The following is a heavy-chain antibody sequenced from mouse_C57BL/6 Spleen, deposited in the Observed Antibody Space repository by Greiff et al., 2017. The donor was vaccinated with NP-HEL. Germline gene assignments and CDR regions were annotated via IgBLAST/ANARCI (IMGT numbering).Heavy chain of an antibody. V-gene: IGHV5-17*01. CDR2: ISSGSSTI. Sequence: EVQLVESGGGLVKPGGSLKLSCAASGFTFSDYGMHWVRQAPEKGLEWVAYISSGSSTIYYADTVKGRFTIARDNAKNTLFLQMTSLRSEDTAMDYCVGDGYHGGFAYWGQGTLVTVSA. D-gene: IGHD2-3*01. J-gene: IGHJ3*01. CDR3: VGDGYHGGFAY. CDR1: GFTFSDYG.